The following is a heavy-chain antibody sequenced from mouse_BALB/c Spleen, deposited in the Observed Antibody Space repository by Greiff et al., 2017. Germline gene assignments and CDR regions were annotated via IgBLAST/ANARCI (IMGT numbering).Heavy chain of an antibody. CDR2: ISYSGST. Sequence: EVKLQESGPGLVKPSQSLSLTCTVTGYSITSDYAWNWIRQFPGNKLEWMGYISYSGSTSYNPSLKSRISITRDTSKNQFFLQLNSVTTEDTATYYCARETGHWYFDVWGAGTTVTVSS. V-gene: IGHV3-2*02. CDR1: GYSITSDYA. D-gene: IGHD4-1*01. CDR3: ARETGHWYFDV. J-gene: IGHJ1*01.